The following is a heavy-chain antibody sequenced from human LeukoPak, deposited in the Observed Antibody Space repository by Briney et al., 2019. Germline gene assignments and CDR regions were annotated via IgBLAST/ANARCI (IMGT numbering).Heavy chain of an antibody. Sequence: GRSLRLSCAASGFTFDDYAMHWVRQAPGKGLEWVSGISWNSGSIGYADSVKGRFTISRDNAKNSLYLQMNSLRAEDTALYYCANLHGSGSYYSARSSGIDIWGQGTMVTVSS. CDR2: ISWNSGSI. CDR3: ANLHGSGSYYSARSSGIDI. J-gene: IGHJ3*02. V-gene: IGHV3-9*01. D-gene: IGHD3-10*01. CDR1: GFTFDDYA.